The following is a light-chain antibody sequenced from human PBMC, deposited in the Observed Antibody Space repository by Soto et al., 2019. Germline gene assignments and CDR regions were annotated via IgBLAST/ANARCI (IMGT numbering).Light chain of an antibody. J-gene: IGLJ1*01. V-gene: IGLV2-14*01. CDR1: SSDVGAYNY. CDR3: SSYTSSSTYV. Sequence: QSALTQPASVSGPPGQSITISCTGTSSDVGAYNYVSWYQQHPGKAPKLMIYEVSNRPSGVSNRFSGSKSGNTASLTISGLQAEDEADYYCSSYTSSSTYVFGTGTKLTVL. CDR2: EVS.